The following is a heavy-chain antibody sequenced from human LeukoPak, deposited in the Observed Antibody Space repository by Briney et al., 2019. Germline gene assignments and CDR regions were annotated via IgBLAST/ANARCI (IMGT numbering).Heavy chain of an antibody. CDR3: AKDRYLRDYDYYGLDF. CDR2: ISYDAYYA. Sequence: GGSLCLSCAASGFTFSSTGMHWVRQAPGEGREWVAVISYDAYYAYYGESVKGRFTISRDNSKNTLYLLMHSLRLEDTAVYYCAKDRYLRDYDYYGLDFWGQGTTVTVSS. V-gene: IGHV3-30*18. D-gene: IGHD3-9*01. J-gene: IGHJ6*02. CDR1: GFTFSSTG.